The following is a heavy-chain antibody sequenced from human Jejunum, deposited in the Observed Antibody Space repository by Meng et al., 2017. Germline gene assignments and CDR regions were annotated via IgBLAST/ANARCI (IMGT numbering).Heavy chain of an antibody. CDR2: IWHDGSKV. V-gene: IGHV3-33*01. J-gene: IGHJ4*02. Sequence: VQLVESGGCVFLPRKALRPSFAASGFNFTNYGMHWVRQAPGKGLEWVAVIWHDGSKVFYADSVRGRFTISRDNSHNTVDLQMNSVRVDDTAVYFCLRGRDYWGQGTLVTVSS. CDR1: GFNFTNYG. D-gene: IGHD3-10*01. CDR3: LRGRDY.